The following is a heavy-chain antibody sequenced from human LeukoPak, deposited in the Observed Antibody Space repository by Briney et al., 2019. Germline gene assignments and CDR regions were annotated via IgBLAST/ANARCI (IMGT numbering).Heavy chain of an antibody. CDR3: AKDPGDSVRGYYMDV. J-gene: IGHJ6*03. CDR1: GFTFSSYG. V-gene: IGHV3-30*02. D-gene: IGHD1-26*01. CDR2: IRYDGSNK. Sequence: PGGSLRLSCAASGFTFSSYGMHWVRQAPGKGLEWVAFIRYDGSNKYYADSLKGRFTISRDNSKNMLYLQVNSVTADDTAVYYCAKDPGDSVRGYYMDVWGKGTTVIVSS.